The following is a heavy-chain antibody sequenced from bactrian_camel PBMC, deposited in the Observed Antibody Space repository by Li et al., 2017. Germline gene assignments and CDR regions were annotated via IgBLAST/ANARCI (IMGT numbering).Heavy chain of an antibody. CDR2: LYTGRGST. D-gene: IGHD1*01. CDR3: GAVIACPQSWYAKWNPPFAY. J-gene: IGHJ6*01. CDR1: IDTRGINC. Sequence: HVQLVESGGGSAQAGGSLTLSCAASIDTRGINCMGWIRQAPGKERQAVAGLYTGRGSTYYTDSVKGRFTISRDNKNAVYLQMDSLKPEDTAEYYCGAVIACPQSWYAKWNPPFAYCGQGTQVTVS. V-gene: IGHV3S54*01.